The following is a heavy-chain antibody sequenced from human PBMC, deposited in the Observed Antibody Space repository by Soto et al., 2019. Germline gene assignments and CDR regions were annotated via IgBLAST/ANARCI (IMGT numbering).Heavy chain of an antibody. CDR2: IAWNSDII. V-gene: IGHV3-9*01. J-gene: IGHJ6*02. Sequence: EVQLVESGGGLVQPGRSLRLSCAASGFRFEDYAMHWVRQAPGKGLEWGSGIAWNSDIIGYADSVKGRFTISRDNGKNSMYLKMNSLTPEYTALYYCAKDHYASAFYGMDVWGQGTTVTVSS. D-gene: IGHD3-16*01. CDR3: AKDHYASAFYGMDV. CDR1: GFRFEDYA.